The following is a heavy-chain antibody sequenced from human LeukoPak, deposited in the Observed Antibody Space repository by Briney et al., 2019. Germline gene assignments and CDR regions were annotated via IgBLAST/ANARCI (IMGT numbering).Heavy chain of an antibody. V-gene: IGHV3-23*01. Sequence: PGGSLRLSCAASGFTVSSNYMSWVRQAPGKGLEWVSAISGSGGSTYYADSVKGRFTISRDNSKNTLYLQMNSLRAEDTAVYYCAKNQQQLVLWRFGESEKYYFDYWGQGTLVTVSS. CDR3: AKNQQQLVLWRFGESEKYYFDY. J-gene: IGHJ4*02. CDR1: GFTVSSNY. D-gene: IGHD6-13*01. CDR2: ISGSGGST.